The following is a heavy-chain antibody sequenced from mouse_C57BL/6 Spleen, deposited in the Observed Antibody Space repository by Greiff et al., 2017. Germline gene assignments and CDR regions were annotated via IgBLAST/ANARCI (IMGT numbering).Heavy chain of an antibody. D-gene: IGHD1-1*01. CDR1: GYTFTSYW. V-gene: IGHV1-64*01. CDR2: IHPNSGST. CDR3: AINYYGSSPDYFDY. Sequence: VQLQQPGAELVKPGASVKLSCKASGYTFTSYWMHWVKQRPGQGLEWIGMIHPNSGSTNYNEKFKSKATLTVDKSSSTAYMQLSSLTSEDSAVYYCAINYYGSSPDYFDYWGQGTTLTVSS. J-gene: IGHJ2*01.